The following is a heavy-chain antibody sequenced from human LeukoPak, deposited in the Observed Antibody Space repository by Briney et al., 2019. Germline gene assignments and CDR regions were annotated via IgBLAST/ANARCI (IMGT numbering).Heavy chain of an antibody. CDR1: GYTFTSYG. D-gene: IGHD1-26*01. Sequence: GASVKVSCKAFGYTFTSYGISWVRQAPGQGLEWMGWVSAYNGDADYAQKLLGRVTMTRDTPTSTAYMELRSLRSDDTAVYYCARGKGGRDYWGQGTLVTVSS. CDR2: VSAYNGDA. V-gene: IGHV1-18*01. CDR3: ARGKGGRDY. J-gene: IGHJ4*02.